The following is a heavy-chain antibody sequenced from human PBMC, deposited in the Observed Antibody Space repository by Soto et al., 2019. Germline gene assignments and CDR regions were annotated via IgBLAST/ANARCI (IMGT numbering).Heavy chain of an antibody. D-gene: IGHD4-4*01. CDR3: ARPFMYSNSPYYYYGMDV. CDR2: IDPSDSYT. J-gene: IGHJ6*02. V-gene: IGHV5-10-1*01. CDR1: GYSFTSYW. Sequence: PGESLKISCKGSGYSFTSYWISWVRQMPGKGLEWMGRIDPSDSYTNYSPSFQGHVTISADKSISTAYLQWSSLKASDTAMYYCARPFMYSNSPYYYYGMDVWGQGTTVTVSS.